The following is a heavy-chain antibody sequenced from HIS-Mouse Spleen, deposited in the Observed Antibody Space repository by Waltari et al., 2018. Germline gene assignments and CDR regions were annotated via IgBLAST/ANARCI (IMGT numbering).Heavy chain of an antibody. Sequence: QVQLVQSGAEVKKPGASVKVSCKASGYTFTGYYMHWVRQAPGQGLEWMGWINPNRGGTKYETKFQGRVPMTRDTSISTAYMELSRLRSDDTAVYYCARGYLAAGNFDYWGQGTLVTVSS. CDR1: GYTFTGYY. CDR3: ARGYLAAGNFDY. V-gene: IGHV1-2*02. J-gene: IGHJ4*02. D-gene: IGHD6-13*01. CDR2: INPNRGGT.